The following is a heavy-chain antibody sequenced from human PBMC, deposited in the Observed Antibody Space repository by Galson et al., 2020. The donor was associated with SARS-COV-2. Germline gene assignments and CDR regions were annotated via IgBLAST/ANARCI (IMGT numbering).Heavy chain of an antibody. CDR3: ARQITVVVAATGWFDP. J-gene: IGHJ5*02. D-gene: IGHD2-15*01. Sequence: ETSETLSLTCTVSGGSISSSSSSWGWIRQPPGKGLEWIGSIYYSGSTYYNPSLKSRVTISVDTSKNQFSLKLSSVTAADTAVYYCARQITVVVAATGWFDPWGQGTLVTVSS. V-gene: IGHV4-39*01. CDR2: IYYSGST. CDR1: GGSISSSSSS.